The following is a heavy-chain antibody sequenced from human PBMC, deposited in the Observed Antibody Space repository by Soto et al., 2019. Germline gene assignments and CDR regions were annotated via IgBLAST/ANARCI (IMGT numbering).Heavy chain of an antibody. CDR1: GGTFSSYA. D-gene: IGHD6-25*01. CDR2: IIPIFGTA. Sequence: SVKVSCKASGGTFSSYAISWVRQAPGQGLEWMGGIIPIFGTANYAQKFQGRVTITADESTSTAYMELSSLRSEDTAVYYCARYDSSGSNNLFSPWGQGTLVTVSA. V-gene: IGHV1-69*13. CDR3: ARYDSSGSNNLFSP. J-gene: IGHJ5*02.